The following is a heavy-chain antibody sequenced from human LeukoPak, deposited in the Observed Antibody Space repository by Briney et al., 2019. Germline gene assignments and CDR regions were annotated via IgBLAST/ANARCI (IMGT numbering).Heavy chain of an antibody. Sequence: PGGSLRLSCAASGFTFSNAWMSWVRQAPGKGLEWVGRIKSKTDGGTTDYAAPVKGRFTISRDDSKNTLYLQMNSLKTEDTAVYYCARPLAVGGYWYFDHWGRDTLVTVSS. V-gene: IGHV3-15*01. CDR3: ARPLAVGGYWYFDH. CDR1: GFTFSNAW. J-gene: IGHJ2*01. CDR2: IKSKTDGGTT. D-gene: IGHD6-19*01.